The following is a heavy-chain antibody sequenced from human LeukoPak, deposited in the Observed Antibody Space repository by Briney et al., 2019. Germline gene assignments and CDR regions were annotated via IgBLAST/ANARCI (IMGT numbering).Heavy chain of an antibody. V-gene: IGHV1-2*02. CDR3: ARAGGRSWFDP. J-gene: IGHJ5*02. CDR1: GYTFTGYY. CDR2: INPNSGGT. Sequence: ASVKVSCKASGYTFTGYYMHWVRQAPGQGLEWMGSINPNSGGTNYAQKFQGRVTMTTDTSMSTAYMELSRLTSDDTAVYYCARAGGRSWFDPWGQGTLVTVSS.